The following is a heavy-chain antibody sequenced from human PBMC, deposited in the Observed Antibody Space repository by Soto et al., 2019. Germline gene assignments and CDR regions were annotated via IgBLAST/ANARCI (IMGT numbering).Heavy chain of an antibody. Sequence: ASVKLSCKASGYTFTSYAMHWVRQAPGQRLEWMGWINAGNGNTKYSQKFQGRVTITRDTSASTAYMELSSLRSEDTAVYYCARSPAAAPGEDWFDPWGQGTLVNV. J-gene: IGHJ5*02. CDR3: ARSPAAAPGEDWFDP. V-gene: IGHV1-3*01. D-gene: IGHD6-13*01. CDR2: INAGNGNT. CDR1: GYTFTSYA.